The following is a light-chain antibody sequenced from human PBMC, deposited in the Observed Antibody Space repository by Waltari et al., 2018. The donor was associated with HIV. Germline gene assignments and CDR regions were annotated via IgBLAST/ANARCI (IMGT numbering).Light chain of an antibody. CDR3: QSYDITLSASVV. J-gene: IGLJ2*01. V-gene: IGLV1-40*01. Sequence: QSVLTQPPSVSGAPGQRVTISCTGSTSNNGADYDVHWYQQIPGTAPKLLISGNKNRPSGVPDRFSASKSGTSASLTITGLQAEDEADYFCQSYDITLSASVVFGGGTKLTVL. CDR2: GNK. CDR1: TSNNGADYD.